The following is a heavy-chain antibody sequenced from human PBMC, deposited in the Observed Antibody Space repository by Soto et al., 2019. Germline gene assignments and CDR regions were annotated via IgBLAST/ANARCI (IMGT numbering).Heavy chain of an antibody. V-gene: IGHV1-46*01. J-gene: IGHJ4*02. Sequence: ASVKVSCKASGYTFSSYYMHWVRQAPGQVLEWMRIINPSGGSTSYAQKFQVRVTMTRDTSTSTVYMELISLRSEDTAVYYCARQYDSSGYYTIEYYFDDWGQGTLVTVSS. CDR1: GYTFSSYY. CDR2: INPSGGST. D-gene: IGHD3-22*01. CDR3: ARQYDSSGYYTIEYYFDD.